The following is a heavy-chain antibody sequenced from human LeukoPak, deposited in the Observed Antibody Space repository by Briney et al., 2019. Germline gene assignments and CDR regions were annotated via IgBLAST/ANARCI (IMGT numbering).Heavy chain of an antibody. CDR1: GGSISSGGYS. CDR2: IYHSGST. V-gene: IGHV4-30-2*01. Sequence: SETLSLTCAVSGGSISSGGYSWSWIRQPPGRGLEWIGYIYHSGSTYYNPSLKSRVTISVDRSKNQFSLKLSSVTAADTAVYYCARAQMAPFDYWGQGTLVTVSS. D-gene: IGHD5-24*01. CDR3: ARAQMAPFDY. J-gene: IGHJ4*02.